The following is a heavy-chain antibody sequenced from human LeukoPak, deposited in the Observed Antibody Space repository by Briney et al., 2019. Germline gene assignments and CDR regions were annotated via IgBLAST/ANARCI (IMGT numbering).Heavy chain of an antibody. CDR2: ISYDGSNI. D-gene: IGHD4-23*01. J-gene: IGHJ4*02. Sequence: GGSLRLSCAASGFTFSNYAMHWVRQAPGKGLEWVAVISYDGSNIFYADSVKGRFTISRDNAKNSLYLQMNSLRAEDTAVYYCARSFYGGGINSFWGQGTLVTVSS. CDR3: ARSFYGGGINSF. CDR1: GFTFSNYA. V-gene: IGHV3-30-3*01.